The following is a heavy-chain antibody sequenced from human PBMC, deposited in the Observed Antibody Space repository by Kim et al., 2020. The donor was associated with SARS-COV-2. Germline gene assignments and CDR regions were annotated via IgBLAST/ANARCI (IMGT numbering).Heavy chain of an antibody. J-gene: IGHJ6*02. CDR2: ISGDGGST. CDR1: GFTFDDYA. CDR3: AKPNTYYDFWSGSGARDYYYYGMDV. Sequence: GGSLRLSCAASGFTFDDYAMHWVRQAPGKGLEWVSLISGDGGSTYYADSVKGRFTISRDNSKNSLYLQMNSLRTEDTALYYCAKPNTYYDFWSGSGARDYYYYGMDVWGQGTTVTVSS. V-gene: IGHV3-43*02. D-gene: IGHD3-3*01.